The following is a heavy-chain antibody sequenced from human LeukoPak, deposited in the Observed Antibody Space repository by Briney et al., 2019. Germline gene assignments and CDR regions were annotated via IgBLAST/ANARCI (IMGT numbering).Heavy chain of an antibody. V-gene: IGHV3-66*01. CDR1: GFTVSTNY. Sequence: QSGGSFKLSCAASGFTVSTNYMSLVRQAPGKGLEWVSVIYSGGSTYYADSAKGRITISRDNSKNTLYLQMNSLRAEDTAVYYCARENDGRDAFDIWGQGTMVTVSS. CDR2: IYSGGST. J-gene: IGHJ3*02. CDR3: ARENDGRDAFDI. D-gene: IGHD1-1*01.